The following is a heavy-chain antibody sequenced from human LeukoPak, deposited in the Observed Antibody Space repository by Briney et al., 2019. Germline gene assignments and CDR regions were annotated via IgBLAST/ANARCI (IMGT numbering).Heavy chain of an antibody. Sequence: SETLSLTCAVYGGSFSGYYWSWVRQPPGKGLEWIGEINHSGSTNYNPSLNSRFTISVNTSKTQFSLKLSSVTAADTAVYYCARGRSYYYGLGAFAYWGQGTLVTVSS. J-gene: IGHJ4*02. CDR1: GGSFSGYY. D-gene: IGHD3-10*01. CDR2: INHSGST. V-gene: IGHV4-34*01. CDR3: ARGRSYYYGLGAFAY.